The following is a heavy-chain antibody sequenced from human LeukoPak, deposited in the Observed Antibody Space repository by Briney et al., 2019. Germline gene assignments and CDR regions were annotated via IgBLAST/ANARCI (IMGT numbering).Heavy chain of an antibody. J-gene: IGHJ4*02. CDR1: GGSISSGGYS. CDR2: IYHSGST. D-gene: IGHD2-2*01. V-gene: IGHV4-30-2*01. CDR3: ARARSTSCYVDY. Sequence: PSETLSLTRAVSGGSISSGGYSWSWIRQPPGKGLEWIGYIYHSGSTYYNPSLKSRVTISVDRSKNQFSLKLSSVTAADTAVYYCARARSTSCYVDYWGQGTLVTVSS.